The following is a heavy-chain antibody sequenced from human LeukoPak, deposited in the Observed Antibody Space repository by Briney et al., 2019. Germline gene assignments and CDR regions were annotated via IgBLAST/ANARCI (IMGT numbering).Heavy chain of an antibody. Sequence: PGGSLRLSCAASGFTFSSYAMSWVRQAPGKGLEWVSAISGSGGSTYYADSVKGRFTISRDNSKNTLYLQMNSLRAEDTAVYYCAKAHPYSSGWYAYYYYGMDVWGQGTTVIVSS. CDR3: AKAHPYSSGWYAYYYYGMDV. V-gene: IGHV3-23*01. CDR2: ISGSGGST. CDR1: GFTFSSYA. J-gene: IGHJ6*02. D-gene: IGHD6-19*01.